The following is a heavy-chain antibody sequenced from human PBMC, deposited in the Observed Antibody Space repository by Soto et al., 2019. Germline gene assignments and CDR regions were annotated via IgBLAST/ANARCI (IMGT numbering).Heavy chain of an antibody. CDR3: ARDLSLKYDMGGAFDI. V-gene: IGHV1-18*04. CDR1: GYTFSSFG. J-gene: IGHJ3*02. D-gene: IGHD3-16*01. CDR2: INTYNGNT. Sequence: QVQMVQSGLEVKKPGASVKVSCKASGYTFSSFGITWVRQAPGQGLEWLGWINTYNGNTNYAQKLQGRVTMTRDTSTTTAYMELRSLRAEDTAVYYCARDLSLKYDMGGAFDIWGQGTMVSVSS.